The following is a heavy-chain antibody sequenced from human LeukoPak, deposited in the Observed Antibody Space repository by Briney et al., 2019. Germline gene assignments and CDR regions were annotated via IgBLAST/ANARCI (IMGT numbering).Heavy chain of an antibody. CDR2: FYNTGTA. CDR3: AKETLAAGSNWFDP. V-gene: IGHV4-4*07. CDR1: GGSIRSDD. J-gene: IGHJ5*02. Sequence: SETLSLTCTVSGGSIRSDDWSWMRQPAGKGLEWIGRFYNTGTANYNPYFKSRITMSIDTSKNTFSLKLRSVTASDTAVYFCAKETLAAGSNWFDPWGQGILVTVSS. D-gene: IGHD6-13*01.